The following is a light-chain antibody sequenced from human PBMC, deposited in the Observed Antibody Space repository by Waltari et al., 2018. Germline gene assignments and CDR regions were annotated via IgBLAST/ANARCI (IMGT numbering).Light chain of an antibody. Sequence: QSALTQPASVSGSPGQSITISCLGTSSAIGTYNYFSLYQQLPGTAPKMMIYEVTKRPAGVSYRFSGSKSGNTASLTISGLRAEDEADYYCSSHVNTYNFAHVVFGGGTKLTVL. J-gene: IGLJ2*01. CDR1: SSAIGTYNY. CDR3: SSHVNTYNFAHVV. CDR2: EVT. V-gene: IGLV2-23*02.